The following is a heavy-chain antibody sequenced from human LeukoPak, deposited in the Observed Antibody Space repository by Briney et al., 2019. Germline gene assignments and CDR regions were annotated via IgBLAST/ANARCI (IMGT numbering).Heavy chain of an antibody. Sequence: GASVKVSCKASGGTFSSYAISWVRQAPGQGLEWMGGIIPILGIANYAQKFQGRVTITADKSTSTAYMGLSSLRSEDTAVYYCARDPGYSGYDRVFDYWGQGTLVTVSS. CDR1: GGTFSSYA. J-gene: IGHJ4*02. V-gene: IGHV1-69*10. D-gene: IGHD5-12*01. CDR2: IIPILGIA. CDR3: ARDPGYSGYDRVFDY.